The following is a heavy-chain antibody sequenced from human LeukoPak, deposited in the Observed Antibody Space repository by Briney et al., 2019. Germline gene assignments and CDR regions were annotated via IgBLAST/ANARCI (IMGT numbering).Heavy chain of an antibody. D-gene: IGHD1-26*01. CDR1: GFTVSSND. CDR3: AXAXVGAYDY. V-gene: IGHV3-66*02. Sequence: QPGGSLRLSCAASGFTVSSNDMSWVRQAPGKGLEWVSVIYSGGSTYYADSVKGRFTIYRDNSKNTPYLQMNSLRAEDTAVYYXAXAXVGAYDYWGQGTLVTVSS. J-gene: IGHJ4*02. CDR2: IYSGGST.